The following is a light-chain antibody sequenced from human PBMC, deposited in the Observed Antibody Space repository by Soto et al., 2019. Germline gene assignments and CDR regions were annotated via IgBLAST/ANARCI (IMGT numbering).Light chain of an antibody. J-gene: IGLJ3*02. CDR2: EVT. CDR1: SSDVGAYKY. V-gene: IGLV2-8*01. Sequence: QSALTQPPSASGSPGQSVTISCTGTSSDVGAYKYVSWYQQYPGKAPKLMIYEVTKRPSGVPDRFSGSKSGNTASLTVSGLQAEDEADYYCTSCVGNDIWVFGGGTKVTVL. CDR3: TSCVGNDIWV.